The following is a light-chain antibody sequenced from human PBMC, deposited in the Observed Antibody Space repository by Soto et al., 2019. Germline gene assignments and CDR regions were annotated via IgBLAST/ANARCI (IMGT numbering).Light chain of an antibody. Sequence: QSVLTQPASVSASPGQSITISCTGTDSDVGSHNLVSWYQLHPGKAPKLMIYEVTKRPSGVTNRFSGSKSGNTASLTIAGLQAEDEAYYYCCSYAVSNTYLFGNGTKVTVL. CDR2: EVT. J-gene: IGLJ1*01. CDR1: DSDVGSHNL. CDR3: CSYAVSNTYL. V-gene: IGLV2-23*02.